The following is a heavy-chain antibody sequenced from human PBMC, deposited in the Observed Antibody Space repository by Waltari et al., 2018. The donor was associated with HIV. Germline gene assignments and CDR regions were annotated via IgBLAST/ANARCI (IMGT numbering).Heavy chain of an antibody. Sequence: QVLLQESGPGLVKPSETLSLTCTVSGGSITSYYWSWIRQPPGKGLEWIGYIYSSGSTNYNPSLKSRATISVDTSKNQVSLKLSSVTAADTAVYYCASRGMHYYDSSGYYSWGQGTLVTVSS. CDR1: GGSITSYY. CDR2: IYSSGST. D-gene: IGHD3-22*01. CDR3: ASRGMHYYDSSGYYS. V-gene: IGHV4-59*01. J-gene: IGHJ4*02.